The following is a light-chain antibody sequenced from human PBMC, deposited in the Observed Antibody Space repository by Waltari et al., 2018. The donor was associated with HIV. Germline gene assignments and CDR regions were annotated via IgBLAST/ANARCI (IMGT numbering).Light chain of an antibody. Sequence: EIVLTQSPSAFVLSPGESATLSCRASQSVNTYLAWYQQKFGPPPRLLIYDASTRATGIPARFTGNGSGTDFTLTISSLEPEDFAVYFCQQRTNRPPITFGQGTRLELK. CDR1: QSVNTY. CDR3: QQRTNRPPIT. J-gene: IGKJ5*01. V-gene: IGKV3-11*01. CDR2: DAS.